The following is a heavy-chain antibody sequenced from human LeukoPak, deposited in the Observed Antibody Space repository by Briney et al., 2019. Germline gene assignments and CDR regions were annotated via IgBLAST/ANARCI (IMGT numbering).Heavy chain of an antibody. D-gene: IGHD3-16*01. V-gene: IGHV1-46*01. CDR2: INPSGGST. J-gene: IGHJ3*02. CDR3: ARGPWGRLARKGASDI. Sequence: APVKVSCKASGYTFTSYYMHWVRQAPGQGLEWMGIINPSGGSTSYAQKFQGRVTMTRDTSTSTVYMELSSLRSEDTAVYYCARGPWGRLARKGASDIWGQGTMVTVSS. CDR1: GYTFTSYY.